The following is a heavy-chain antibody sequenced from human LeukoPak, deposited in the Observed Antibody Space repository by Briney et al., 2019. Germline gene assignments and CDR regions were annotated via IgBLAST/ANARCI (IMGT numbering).Heavy chain of an antibody. CDR2: INWNGGSI. D-gene: IGHD5-12*01. J-gene: IGHJ6*03. CDR3: ARSPRGYDTLKYYYYMDV. Sequence: PGGSLRLSCAASGFTFDDYGMSWARQAPGKGLEWVSGINWNGGSIGYADSVEGRFTISRDNAKNSLYLQMSSLRAEDTALYYCARSPRGYDTLKYYYYMDVWGKGTTVTVSS. V-gene: IGHV3-20*04. CDR1: GFTFDDYG.